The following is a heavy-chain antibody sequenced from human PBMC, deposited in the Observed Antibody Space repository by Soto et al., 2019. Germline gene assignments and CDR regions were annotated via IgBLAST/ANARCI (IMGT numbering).Heavy chain of an antibody. Sequence: SKNLSLTSAVSDYSRANGPYSDWVRQSTGKGLEWIGSIYHSGNTYYNPSLKSRVTISLDTSKNQFSLKLTSVTAADTAMYYCARVKLTGRGRWHYWGQGTRVTV. CDR3: ARVKLTGRGRWHY. CDR1: DYSRANGPY. V-gene: IGHV4-38-2*01. CDR2: IYHSGNT. J-gene: IGHJ4*02. D-gene: IGHD2-15*01.